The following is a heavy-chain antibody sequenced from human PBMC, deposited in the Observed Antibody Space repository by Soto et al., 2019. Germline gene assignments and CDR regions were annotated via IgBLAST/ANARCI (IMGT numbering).Heavy chain of an antibody. CDR2: ISGSGDST. Sequence: EVQLLESGGGLVQPGGSLRLSCAASGFTFSSYAMRWVRQAPGKGLEWVSAISGSGDSTYYADSVKGRFTTSRDNSKNTLYLQMNSLRAEDTAVYYCARRGSGSCYDYWGQGTRVTVSS. V-gene: IGHV3-23*01. J-gene: IGHJ4*02. D-gene: IGHD1-26*01. CDR1: GFTFSSYA. CDR3: ARRGSGSCYDY.